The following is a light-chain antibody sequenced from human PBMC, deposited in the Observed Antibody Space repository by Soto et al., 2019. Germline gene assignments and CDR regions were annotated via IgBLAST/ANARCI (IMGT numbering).Light chain of an antibody. CDR1: QSVSSN. CDR2: GAS. CDR3: QQYGSSPT. V-gene: IGKV3-15*01. J-gene: IGKJ1*01. Sequence: EIVLTQSPATLSVSPGERATLSCRARQSVSSNLAWYQQKPGQAPRLLIYGASTRATGIPARFSGSGSGTEFTLTISSLQSEDFAVYYCQQYGSSPTFGQGTKVDIK.